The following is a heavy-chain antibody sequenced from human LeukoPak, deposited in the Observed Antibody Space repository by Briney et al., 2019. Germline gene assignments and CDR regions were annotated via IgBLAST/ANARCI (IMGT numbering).Heavy chain of an antibody. V-gene: IGHV4-59*01. CDR3: ASSKTNGDSSGWYAWFDP. D-gene: IGHD6-19*01. Sequence: SETLSLTCSVSGGSISSYYWSWIRQPPGKGLEWIGYIYYSGSTKYNPSLKSRVSISVDTSKNQFSLKLSSATAADTAVYYCASSKTNGDSSGWYAWFDPWGQGTLVTVSS. CDR2: IYYSGST. J-gene: IGHJ5*02. CDR1: GGSISSYY.